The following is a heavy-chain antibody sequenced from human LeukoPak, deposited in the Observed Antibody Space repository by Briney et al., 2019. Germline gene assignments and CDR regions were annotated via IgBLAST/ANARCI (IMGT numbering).Heavy chain of an antibody. J-gene: IGHJ4*02. CDR3: ARVAYSSSWYIDY. CDR1: GFTFSSYE. CDR2: ISSSGNTM. V-gene: IGHV3-48*03. D-gene: IGHD6-13*01. Sequence: GGSLRLSCAASGFTFSSYEMNWVRQAPGKGLVWVSYISSSGNTMYYADSVKGRFTISRDNAKNSLYLQMDSLRAEDTAVYYCARVAYSSSWYIDYWGQGTLVTVSS.